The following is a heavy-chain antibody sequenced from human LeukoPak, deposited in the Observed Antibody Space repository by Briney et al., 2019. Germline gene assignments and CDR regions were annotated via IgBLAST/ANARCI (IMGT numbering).Heavy chain of an antibody. J-gene: IGHJ4*02. CDR3: AKVLVPIVVVPAAIGLDY. D-gene: IGHD2-2*01. V-gene: IGHV3-21*04. CDR1: GFTFSSYS. Sequence: GGSLRLSCAASGFTFSSYSMNWVRQAPGKGLEWFSSISSSSSYIYYADSVKGRFTISRDNAKNSLYLQMNSLRAEDTAVYYCAKVLVPIVVVPAAIGLDYWGQGTLVTVSS. CDR2: ISSSSSYI.